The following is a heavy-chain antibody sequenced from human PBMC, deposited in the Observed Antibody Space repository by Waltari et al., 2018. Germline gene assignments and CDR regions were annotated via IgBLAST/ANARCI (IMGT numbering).Heavy chain of an antibody. V-gene: IGHV3-33*01. D-gene: IGHD2-2*01. CDR1: GFTFRHYA. CDR3: ARGGSRYRFDY. Sequence: QVQLAESGGGVVQPGGSLRLSCTASGFTFRHYAMPWARQAPGKGLEWLTLITYDGSNKYYADSVKGRFTISRDNAKNSLYLQMNSLRAEDTAVYYCARGGSRYRFDYWGQGTLVTVSS. J-gene: IGHJ4*02. CDR2: ITYDGSNK.